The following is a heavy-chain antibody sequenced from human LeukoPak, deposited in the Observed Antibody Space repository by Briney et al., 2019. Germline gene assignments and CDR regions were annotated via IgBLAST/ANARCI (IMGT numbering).Heavy chain of an antibody. J-gene: IGHJ3*02. CDR2: IYTSGST. CDR1: GGSISSGSYY. CDR3: ARGRLEAMWELLPYEAFDI. Sequence: SETLSLTCTVSGGSISSGSYYWSWIRQPAGKGLEWIGRIYTSGSTHYNPSLKSRVTISVDTSKDQFSLKLSSVTAAGTAVYYCARGRLEAMWELLPYEAFDIWGQGTMVTVSS. D-gene: IGHD1-26*01. V-gene: IGHV4-61*02.